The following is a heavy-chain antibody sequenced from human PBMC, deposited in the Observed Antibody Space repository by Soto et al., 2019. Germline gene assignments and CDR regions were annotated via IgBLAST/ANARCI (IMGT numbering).Heavy chain of an antibody. CDR2: INHSGST. Sequence: SETLSLTCAVYGGSFSGYYWSWIRQPPGKGLEWIGEINHSGSTNYNPSLKSRVTISVDTSKNQFSLKLSSVTAADTAVYYCARMRQRWEKAEYFQHWGQGTLVTVSS. D-gene: IGHD1-26*01. CDR3: ARMRQRWEKAEYFQH. CDR1: GGSFSGYY. V-gene: IGHV4-34*01. J-gene: IGHJ1*01.